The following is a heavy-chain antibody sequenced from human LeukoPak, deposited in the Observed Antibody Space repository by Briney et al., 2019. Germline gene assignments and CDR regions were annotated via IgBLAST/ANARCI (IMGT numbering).Heavy chain of an antibody. CDR3: ASSKAAAGWYYFDY. D-gene: IGHD6-13*01. J-gene: IGHJ4*02. CDR1: GGSISSGGYY. CDR2: IYYSGST. Sequence: PSETLSLTCTVSGGSISSGGYYWSWIRQHPGKGLEWIGYIYYSGSTNYNPSLKSRVTISVDTSKNQFSLKLSSVTAADTAVYYCASSKAAAGWYYFDYWGQGTLVTVSS. V-gene: IGHV4-61*08.